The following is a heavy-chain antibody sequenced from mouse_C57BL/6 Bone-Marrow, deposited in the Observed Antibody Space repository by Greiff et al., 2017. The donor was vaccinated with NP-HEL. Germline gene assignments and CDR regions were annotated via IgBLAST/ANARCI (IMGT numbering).Heavy chain of an antibody. D-gene: IGHD2-3*01. J-gene: IGHJ2*01. CDR1: GYTFTSYW. CDR3: ARGVYDGYPLFDY. CDR2: IDPSDSET. Sequence: QVQLQQSGAELVRPGSSVKLSCKASGYTFTSYWMHWVKQRPIQGLEWIGNIDPSDSETHYNQKFKDKATLTVDKSSSTAYMQLSSLTSEDSAVYYCARGVYDGYPLFDYWGQGTTLTVSS. V-gene: IGHV1-52*01.